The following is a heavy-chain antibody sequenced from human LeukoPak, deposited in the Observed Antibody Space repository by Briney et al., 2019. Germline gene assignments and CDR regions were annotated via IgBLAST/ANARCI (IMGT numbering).Heavy chain of an antibody. J-gene: IGHJ4*02. CDR3: AKGGNYAPLDY. CDR1: GFTFSNSA. D-gene: IGHD1-7*01. Sequence: PGGSLRLSCAASGFTFSNSAMTWVRQAPGKGLEWVSAISTSGSDTIYTDSVKDRFTISRDHSKNTLYLQMNSLRAEDTAVYYCAKGGNYAPLDYWGQGTLVTVSS. CDR2: ISTSGSDT. V-gene: IGHV3-23*01.